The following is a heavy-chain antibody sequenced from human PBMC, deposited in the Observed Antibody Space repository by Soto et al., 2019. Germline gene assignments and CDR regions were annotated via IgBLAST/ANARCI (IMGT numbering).Heavy chain of an antibody. J-gene: IGHJ4*02. D-gene: IGHD6-6*01. CDR2: ISSSSSTI. CDR1: GFTFSSYS. Sequence: EVQLVESGGGLVQPGGSLRLSCEASGFTFSSYSMNWVRQAPGKGLEWVSYISSSSSTIYYADSVKGRFTISRDNDKNSLNLQMNSLRDEDTAVYYCARVNWPPLSKSLGGKGMYSRSSALDYWGQGTLVTVSS. V-gene: IGHV3-48*02. CDR3: ARVNWPPLSKSLGGKGMYSRSSALDY.